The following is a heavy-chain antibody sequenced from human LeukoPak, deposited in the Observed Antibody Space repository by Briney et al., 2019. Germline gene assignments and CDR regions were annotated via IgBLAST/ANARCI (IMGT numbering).Heavy chain of an antibody. CDR2: ITGNNGNT. CDR3: ARDQRNSGSYRFEY. CDR1: GYTFSGYG. V-gene: IGHV1-18*01. Sequence: GASVKVSCKPSGYTFSGYGISWVRQAPGQGLEWMGWITGNNGNTNYAPSLQGRVTMTTDTSTNTAYMELTSLKSDDTAVYYCARDQRNSGSYRFEYGGQGTLVTVSA. D-gene: IGHD1-26*01. J-gene: IGHJ4*02.